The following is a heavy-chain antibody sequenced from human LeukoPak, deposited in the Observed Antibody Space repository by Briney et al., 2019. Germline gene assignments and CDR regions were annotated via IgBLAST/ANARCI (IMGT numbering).Heavy chain of an antibody. V-gene: IGHV4-61*08. J-gene: IGHJ4*02. CDR1: GGSISSGGYY. D-gene: IGHD3-22*01. CDR3: ARSSSGYYPDYYFDY. CDR2: IYYSGST. Sequence: SETLSLTCTVSGGSISSGGYYWSWIRQHPGKGLEWIGYIYYSGSTNYNPSLKSRVTISVDTSKNQFSLKLSSVTAADTAVYYCARSSSGYYPDYYFDYWGQGTLVTVSS.